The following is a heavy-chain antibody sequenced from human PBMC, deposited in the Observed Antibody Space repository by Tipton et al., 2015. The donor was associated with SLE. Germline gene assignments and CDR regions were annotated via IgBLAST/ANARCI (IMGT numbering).Heavy chain of an antibody. CDR3: ARLAAVGDDY. CDR1: NGSISSGFYY. V-gene: IGHV4-61*09. J-gene: IGHJ4*02. Sequence: TLSLTCTVSNGSISSGFYYWSWVRQPAGKGLDWIGHIYTSGSTYYNPSLKSRVTISVDTSKNQFSLKLSSVTAADTAVYYCARLAAVGDDYWGQGTLVTVSS. CDR2: IYTSGST. D-gene: IGHD6-19*01.